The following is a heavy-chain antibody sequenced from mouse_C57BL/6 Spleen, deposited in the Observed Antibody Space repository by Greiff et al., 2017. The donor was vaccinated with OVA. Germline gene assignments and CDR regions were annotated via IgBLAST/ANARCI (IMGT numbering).Heavy chain of an antibody. J-gene: IGHJ4*01. CDR1: GYTLTDYY. Sequence: VKLQESGAELVRPGASVKLSCKASGYTLTDYYINWVKQRPGQGLEWIARIYPGSGNTYYNEKFKGKATLTAEKSSSTAYMQLSSLTSEDSAVYFCARDGSNFLPYAMDYWGQGTSVTVSS. V-gene: IGHV1-76*01. D-gene: IGHD2-5*01. CDR3: ARDGSNFLPYAMDY. CDR2: IYPGSGNT.